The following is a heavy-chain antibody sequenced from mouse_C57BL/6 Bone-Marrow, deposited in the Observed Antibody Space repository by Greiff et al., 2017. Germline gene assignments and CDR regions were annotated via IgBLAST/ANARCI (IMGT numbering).Heavy chain of an antibody. D-gene: IGHD1-1*01. J-gene: IGHJ1*03. V-gene: IGHV1-80*01. CDR3: ARRHYYGSSYPHWYFDV. CDR2: IYPGDGDT. Sequence: QVQLQQSGAELVKPGASVKISCKASGYAFSSYWMNWVKQRPGKGLEWIGQIYPGDGDTNYNGKFKGKATLTADKSSSTAYMQRSSLTSEDSAVYFCARRHYYGSSYPHWYFDVWGTGTTVTVSS. CDR1: GYAFSSYW.